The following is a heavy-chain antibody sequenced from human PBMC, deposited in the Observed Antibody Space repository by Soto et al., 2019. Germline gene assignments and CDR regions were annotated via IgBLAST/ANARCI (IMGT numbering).Heavy chain of an antibody. CDR3: AKEGYCSSTSCRDYYFDY. CDR2: ISCDGGST. D-gene: IGHD2-2*01. J-gene: IGHJ4*02. CDR1: GFISDDYT. Sequence: GGSLRLSCAASGFISDDYTMHWVHQAPGKXLEWVSLISCDGGSTYYADSVKGRFTISRDNSKNSLYLQMNSLRTEDTALYYCAKEGYCSSTSCRDYYFDYWGQGTLVTVSS. V-gene: IGHV3-43*01.